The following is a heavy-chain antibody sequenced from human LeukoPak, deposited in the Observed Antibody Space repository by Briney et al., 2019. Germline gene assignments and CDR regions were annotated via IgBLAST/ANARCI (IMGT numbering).Heavy chain of an antibody. J-gene: IGHJ6*02. V-gene: IGHV5-10-1*01. CDR3: ARHLSRTGGMDV. CDR1: GYSFTSYW. Sequence: GESLKISCKGYGYSFTSYWITWVRQMPGKGLEWMGRIDPSDSYTNYSPSFQGHVTISADKSINTAYLQWSSLKASDTAMYYCARHLSRTGGMDVWRQGTTVTVSS. CDR2: IDPSDSYT. D-gene: IGHD1-14*01.